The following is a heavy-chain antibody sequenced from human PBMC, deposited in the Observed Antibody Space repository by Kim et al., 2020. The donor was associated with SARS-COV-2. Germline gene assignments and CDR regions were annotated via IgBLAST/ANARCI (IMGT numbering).Heavy chain of an antibody. Sequence: NYAQKLQGRVTMTTDTSTSTAYMELRSLRSDDTAVYYCASTDFTADAFDIWGQGTMVTVSS. D-gene: IGHD3-3*01. V-gene: IGHV1-18*01. J-gene: IGHJ3*02. CDR3: ASTDFTADAFDI.